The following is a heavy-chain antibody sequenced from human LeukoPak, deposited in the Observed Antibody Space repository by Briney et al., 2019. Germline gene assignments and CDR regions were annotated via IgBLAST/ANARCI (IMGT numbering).Heavy chain of an antibody. CDR2: INPNSGGT. D-gene: IGHD6-6*01. V-gene: IGHV1-2*02. CDR3: ARELAYSSSSTEAYYFDY. J-gene: IGHJ4*02. Sequence: GASVKVSCKASGYTFTGYYMHWVRQAPGQGLEWMGWINPNSGGTNYAQKFQGRVTMTRDTSISTAYMELSRLRSDDTAVYYCARELAYSSSSTEAYYFDYWGQGTLVTVSS. CDR1: GYTFTGYY.